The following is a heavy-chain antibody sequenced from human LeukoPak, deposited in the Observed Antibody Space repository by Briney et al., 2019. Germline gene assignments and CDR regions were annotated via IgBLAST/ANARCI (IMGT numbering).Heavy chain of an antibody. CDR3: ARAAPSVPTFDY. D-gene: IGHD6-6*01. V-gene: IGHV1-18*01. CDR1: GYTFTSYG. J-gene: IGHJ4*02. Sequence: GSSVKVSCKASGYTFTSYGISWVRQAPGQGLEWMGWISAYNGNTNYAQKLQGRVTMTTDTSTSTAYMELRSLRSDDTAVYYCARAAPSVPTFDYWGQGSLVTVSS. CDR2: ISAYNGNT.